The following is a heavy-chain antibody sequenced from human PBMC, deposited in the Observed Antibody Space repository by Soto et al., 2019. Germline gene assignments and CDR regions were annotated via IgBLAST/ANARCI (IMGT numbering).Heavy chain of an antibody. V-gene: IGHV1-58*01. CDR2: IVVGSGNT. CDR1: GFTFTSSA. CDR3: AALGRPYYYYGMDA. J-gene: IGHJ6*02. Sequence: QMQLVQSGPEVKKPGTSVKVSCKASGFTFTSSAVQWVRQARGQRLEWIGWIVVGSGNTNYAQNYQERVTITRDMSTSTAYMELSSLRSEDTAVYYCAALGRPYYYYGMDAWGQGTTVTVSS.